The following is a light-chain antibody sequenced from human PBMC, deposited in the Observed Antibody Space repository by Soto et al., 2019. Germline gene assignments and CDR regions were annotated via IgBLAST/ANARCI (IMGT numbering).Light chain of an antibody. CDR3: TSYSDSGALL. V-gene: IGLV2-14*01. CDR1: TRDVGTYHF. CDR2: EVN. J-gene: IGLJ2*01. Sequence: QSALTQPASVSGSPGQSITLSCTGTTRDVGTYHFLSWYQQHPGKAPKLVIYEVNNRPLGISTRFSGSKSGNTASLTISGLQAEDEADYYCTSYSDSGALLFGGGTKVTVL.